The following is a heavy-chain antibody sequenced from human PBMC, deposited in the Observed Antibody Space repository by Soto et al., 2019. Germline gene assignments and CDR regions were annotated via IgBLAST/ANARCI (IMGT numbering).Heavy chain of an antibody. V-gene: IGHV1-69*01. D-gene: IGHD2-21*02. J-gene: IGHJ4*02. CDR1: GGTFSSYA. CDR3: GRDIGCGGDCYSAFDY. Sequence: QVQLVQSGAEVKKPGSSVKVSCKASGGTFSSYAISWVRQAPGQGLEWMGGIIPIFGTANYAQKFEGRVTTTADESTSTAYMELRSLRSEDTAVDYCGRDIGCGGDCYSAFDYWGQGTLVTVSS. CDR2: IIPIFGTA.